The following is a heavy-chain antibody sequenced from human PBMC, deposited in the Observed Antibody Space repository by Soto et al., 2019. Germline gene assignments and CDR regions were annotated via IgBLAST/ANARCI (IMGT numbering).Heavy chain of an antibody. CDR2: IIPIFGTA. CDR1: GGTFSSYA. V-gene: IGHV1-69*13. Sequence: SVKVSCKASGGTFSSYAISWVRQAPGQGLEWMGGIIPIFGTANYAQKFQGRVTITADESTSTAYMELSSLRSEDTAVYYCARAKPPNYYYYYGMDVWGQGTTVTVSS. J-gene: IGHJ6*02. CDR3: ARAKPPNYYYYYGMDV.